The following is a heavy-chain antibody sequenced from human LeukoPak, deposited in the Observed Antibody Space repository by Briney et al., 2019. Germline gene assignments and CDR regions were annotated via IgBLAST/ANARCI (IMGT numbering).Heavy chain of an antibody. V-gene: IGHV3-21*01. CDR2: ISSSSSYI. Sequence: GGSLRLSCAASGFTFSSYSMNWVRQAPGKGLEWVSSISSSSSYIYYADSVKGRFTISRDNAKNSLYLQMNSLRAEDTAVYYCARDRRQWLVDTYFDYWGQGTLVTVSS. J-gene: IGHJ4*02. D-gene: IGHD6-19*01. CDR3: ARDRRQWLVDTYFDY. CDR1: GFTFSSYS.